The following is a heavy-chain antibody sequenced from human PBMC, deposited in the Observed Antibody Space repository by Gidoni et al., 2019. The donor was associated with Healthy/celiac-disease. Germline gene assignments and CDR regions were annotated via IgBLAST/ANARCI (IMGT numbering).Heavy chain of an antibody. D-gene: IGHD2-2*02. CDR2: INHSGST. V-gene: IGHV4-34*01. J-gene: IGHJ6*03. CDR3: ARAQGDCSSTSCYIRGHYYYYMDV. Sequence: QVQLQQWGAGLLKPSETLSLTCAVYGGSFSGSYWSWIRQPPGKGLEWIGEINHSGSTNYNPSLKSRVTLSVDTSKNQFSLKLSSVTAADTAMYYCARAQGDCSSTSCYIRGHYYYYMDVWGKGTTVTVSS. CDR1: GGSFSGSY.